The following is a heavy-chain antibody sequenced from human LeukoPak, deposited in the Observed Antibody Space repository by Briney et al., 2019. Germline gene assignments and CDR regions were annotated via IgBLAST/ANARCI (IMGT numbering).Heavy chain of an antibody. CDR2: IYYSGST. CDR1: GGSISSGGYY. Sequence: PSETLSLTCTVSGGSISSGGYYWSWIRQHPGKGLEWIGYIYYSGSTYYNPSLKSRVTISVDTSKNQFSLKLSSVTAADTAVYYCAREIRTRSGYYSLFWGQGTLVTVSS. V-gene: IGHV4-31*03. D-gene: IGHD3-22*01. CDR3: AREIRTRSGYYSLF. J-gene: IGHJ4*02.